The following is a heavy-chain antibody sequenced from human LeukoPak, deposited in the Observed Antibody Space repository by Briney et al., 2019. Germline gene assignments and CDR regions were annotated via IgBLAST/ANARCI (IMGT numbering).Heavy chain of an antibody. CDR3: ARFALKTPPTD. J-gene: IGHJ4*02. V-gene: IGHV3-21*01. CDR2: ISSSSTYI. CDR1: GFTFSTYS. Sequence: GGSLRLSCAASGFTFSTYSMSWVRQAPGKGLEWVSSISSSSTYIYYVDSVKGRFTISRDNAKNSLFLQMNSLRAEDTAVYYCARFALKTPPTDWGQGTLVTVSS.